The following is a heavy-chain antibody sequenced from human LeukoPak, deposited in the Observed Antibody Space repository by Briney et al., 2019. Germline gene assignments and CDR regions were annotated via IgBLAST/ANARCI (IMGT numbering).Heavy chain of an antibody. CDR2: IIPIFGTA. D-gene: IGHD3-22*01. CDR1: GGTFSSYA. CDR3: ARGSAFYDSSGYLSYYFDY. V-gene: IGHV1-69*05. Sequence: VASVKVSCKASGGTFSSYAISWVRQAPGQGPEWMGGIIPIFGTANYVQKFQGRVTITTDESTSTAYIELSSLRSEDTAVYYCARGSAFYDSSGYLSYYFDYWGQGTLVTVSS. J-gene: IGHJ4*02.